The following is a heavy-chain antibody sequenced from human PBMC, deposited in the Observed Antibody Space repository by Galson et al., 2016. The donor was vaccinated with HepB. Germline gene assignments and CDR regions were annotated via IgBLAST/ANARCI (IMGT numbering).Heavy chain of an antibody. CDR1: GVSVNSDAYH. CDR3: TTYLVGHGGTGY. V-gene: IGHV4-61*08. D-gene: IGHD3-16*01. CDR2: FYNAWRS. Sequence: QVQLQESGPGLVKPSETLSLSCSVSGVSVNSDAYHWSWIRQPPGQGLGGLGPFYNAWRSSDKLRGRVSMSIDTAKNQFSLSLTSVTAADTAVYYCTTYLVGHGGTGYWGQGTLVTVAS. J-gene: IGHJ4*02.